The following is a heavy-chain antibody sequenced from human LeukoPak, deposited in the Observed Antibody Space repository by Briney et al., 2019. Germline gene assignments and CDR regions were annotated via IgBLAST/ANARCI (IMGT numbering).Heavy chain of an antibody. D-gene: IGHD2-2*01. Sequence: GASVKVSCKASGGTFSSYAISWVRQAPGQGLEWMGRIIPIFGIANYAQKFQGRVTITADKSTSTAYMELSSPRSEDTAVYYCARGGDCSSTSCYSLWFDPWGQGTLVTVSS. V-gene: IGHV1-69*04. CDR2: IIPIFGIA. CDR1: GGTFSSYA. CDR3: ARGGDCSSTSCYSLWFDP. J-gene: IGHJ5*02.